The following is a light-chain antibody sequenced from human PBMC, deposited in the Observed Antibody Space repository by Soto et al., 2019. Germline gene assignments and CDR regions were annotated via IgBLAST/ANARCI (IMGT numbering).Light chain of an antibody. CDR2: GTS. CDR3: QHYDNWPPWT. Sequence: EIVMTQSPATLSVSPGERATLSCRSSQSVGRNLAWYQQKPGQAPRLLLYGTSTRATGIPARFSGSGSGTEFTLTISSLQSEDFALYYCQHYDNWPPWTFGQGTKVEIK. V-gene: IGKV3-15*01. CDR1: QSVGRN. J-gene: IGKJ1*01.